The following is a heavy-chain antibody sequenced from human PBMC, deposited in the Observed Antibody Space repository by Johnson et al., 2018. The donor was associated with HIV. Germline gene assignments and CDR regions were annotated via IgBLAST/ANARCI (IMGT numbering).Heavy chain of an antibody. CDR2: IKQDGSEK. D-gene: IGHD1-26*01. CDR1: GFTFSSYW. J-gene: IGHJ3*02. V-gene: IGHV3-7*03. CDR3: AKGRGRPPGAFDI. Sequence: MLFVESGGGLVQPGGSLRLSCAASGFTFSSYWMSWVRQAPGKGLEWVANIKQDGSEKYYVDSVKGRFTISRDNSKNTLYLQMSSLRAEDTAVYYCAKGRGRPPGAFDIWGQWTLVTVSS.